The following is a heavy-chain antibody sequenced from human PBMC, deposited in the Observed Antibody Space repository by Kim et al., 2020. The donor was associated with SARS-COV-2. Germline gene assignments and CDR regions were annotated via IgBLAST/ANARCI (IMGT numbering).Heavy chain of an antibody. D-gene: IGHD5-18*01. V-gene: IGHV3-21*01. CDR2: ITTSGSNT. J-gene: IGHJ4*02. CDR1: GFTFSSHS. CDR3: ARGMRGFSYGKIDY. Sequence: GGSLRLSCAASGFTFSSHSMNWVRQAPGKGLEWLSSITTSGSNTYYADSLKGRFTISRDNAKNSLYLQMNSLGVEDMAVYYCARGMRGFSYGKIDYWGQGIVVIVSS.